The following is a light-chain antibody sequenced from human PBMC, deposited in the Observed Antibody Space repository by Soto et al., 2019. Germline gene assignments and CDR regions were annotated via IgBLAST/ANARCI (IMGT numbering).Light chain of an antibody. CDR3: QQYNNWPPMYT. CDR1: QSVSNN. V-gene: IGKV3D-15*01. CDR2: GAS. Sequence: EIVLTQSPGTLSLSPGERATLSCRASQSVSNNYLAWYQQKPGQAPRLLIYGASNRATGIPDRFSGSGSGTEFTLTISSLQSEDFAVYYCQQYNNWPPMYTFGQGTKVDIK. J-gene: IGKJ2*01.